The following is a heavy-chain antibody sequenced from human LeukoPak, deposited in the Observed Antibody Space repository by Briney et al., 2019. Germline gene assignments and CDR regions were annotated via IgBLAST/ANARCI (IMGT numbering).Heavy chain of an antibody. J-gene: IGHJ4*02. CDR2: IYYSGST. V-gene: IGHV4-39*07. D-gene: IGHD5-12*01. CDR3: ARAHIYSGYDLPFDY. Sequence: PSETLSLTCTVSGGSISSSSYYWGWIRQPPGKGLEWIGSIYYSGSTYYNPSLKSRVTISVDTSKNQFSLKLSSVTAADTAVYYCARAHIYSGYDLPFDYWGQGTLVTVSS. CDR1: GGSISSSSYY.